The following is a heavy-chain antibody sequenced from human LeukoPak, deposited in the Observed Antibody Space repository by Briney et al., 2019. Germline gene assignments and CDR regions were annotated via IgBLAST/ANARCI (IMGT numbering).Heavy chain of an antibody. CDR2: INHSGST. CDR1: GGSFSGYY. V-gene: IGHV4-34*01. D-gene: IGHD2-15*01. J-gene: IGHJ5*02. Sequence: SETLSLTCAVYGGSFSGYYWSWIRQPPGKGLEWIGEINHSGSTNYNPSLKSRVTISVDTSKNQFSLKLSSVTAADTAVYYCARVKCSGGSCYSLTTNWFDPWGQGTLVTISS. CDR3: ARVKCSGGSCYSLTTNWFDP.